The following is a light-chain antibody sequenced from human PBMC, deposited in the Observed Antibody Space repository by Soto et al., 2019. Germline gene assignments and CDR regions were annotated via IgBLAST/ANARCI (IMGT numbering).Light chain of an antibody. CDR3: QVWDSRSDHQVV. CDR1: NIGSKS. J-gene: IGLJ2*01. Sequence: SYELTQPPSMSVAPGKTARITCGGNNIGSKSVLWYQQKPGQAPVLVIYYDSDRPSGIPERFSGSNSGNTATLTISRVEARDEADYYCQVWDSRSDHQVVFGGGTKLTVL. V-gene: IGLV3-21*04. CDR2: YDS.